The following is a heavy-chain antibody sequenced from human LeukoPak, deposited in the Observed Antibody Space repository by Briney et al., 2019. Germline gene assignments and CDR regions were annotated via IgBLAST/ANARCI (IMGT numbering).Heavy chain of an antibody. CDR3: ARGYYYGSGSYSFDY. V-gene: IGHV6-1*01. D-gene: IGHD3-10*01. CDR2: TYYRSKWYS. CDR1: GDSVSSTRAA. J-gene: IGHJ4*02. Sequence: SQTLSLTCGISGDSVSSTRAAWTWIRQSPSRGLEWLGRTYYRSKWYSEYELSVQSRIIIKPDTSKNQFSLQLNSVTPEDTAVYYRARGYYYGSGSYSFDYWGQGTLATVSS.